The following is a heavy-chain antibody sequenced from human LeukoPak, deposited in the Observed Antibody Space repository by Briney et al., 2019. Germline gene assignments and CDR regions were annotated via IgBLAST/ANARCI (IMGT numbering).Heavy chain of an antibody. Sequence: GGSLRLSCAASGFTFSSYGMSWVRQAPGKGLECVSAISGSGGSTYYADSVKGRFTISRDNSKNTLYLQMNSLRAEDTAVYYCTTDLTMIVVVTYYFDYWGQGTLVTVSS. CDR3: TTDLTMIVVVTYYFDY. J-gene: IGHJ4*02. D-gene: IGHD3-22*01. CDR2: ISGSGGST. CDR1: GFTFSSYG. V-gene: IGHV3-23*01.